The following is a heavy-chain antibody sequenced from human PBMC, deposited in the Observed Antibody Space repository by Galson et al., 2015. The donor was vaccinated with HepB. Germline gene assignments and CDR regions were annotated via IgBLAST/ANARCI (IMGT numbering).Heavy chain of an antibody. J-gene: IGHJ4*02. CDR1: GGSISSYY. V-gene: IGHV4-59*08. CDR2: IYYSGST. CDR3: ARSPRITMVLN. Sequence: SETLSLTCTVSGGSISSYYWSWIRQPPGKGLEWIGYIYYSGSTNYNPSLKSRVTISVDTSKNQFSLKLSSVTAADTAVYYCARSPRITMVLNWGQGTLVTVSS. D-gene: IGHD3-10*01.